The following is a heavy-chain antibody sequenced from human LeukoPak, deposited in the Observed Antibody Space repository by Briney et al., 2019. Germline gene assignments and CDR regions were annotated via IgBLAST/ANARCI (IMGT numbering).Heavy chain of an antibody. CDR3: AREVIAAAGKGGYYYYMDV. Sequence: GASVKVSCKASGYTFTGYYMHWVRQAPGQGLEWMGWINPNSGGTNYAQKFQGRVTMTRDTSISTAYMELSRLRSDDTAVYYCAREVIAAAGKGGYYYYMDVWGKGTTVTVSS. CDR1: GYTFTGYY. V-gene: IGHV1-2*02. CDR2: INPNSGGT. D-gene: IGHD6-13*01. J-gene: IGHJ6*03.